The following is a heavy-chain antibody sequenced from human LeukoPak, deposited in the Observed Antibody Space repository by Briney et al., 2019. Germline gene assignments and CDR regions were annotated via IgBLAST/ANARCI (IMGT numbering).Heavy chain of an antibody. D-gene: IGHD3-22*01. CDR3: AKNPLYDSSGYFFPTFDS. Sequence: PGGSLRLSCAASGLTFDIYAMSWVRQAPGKGLEWVLAVSSNGDSTYYADSVKGRFAISRDNTNNTLFLQMNSLRAEDTAVYYCAKNPLYDSSGYFFPTFDSWGQGTLVAVSS. CDR1: GLTFDIYA. J-gene: IGHJ5*01. V-gene: IGHV3-23*01. CDR2: VSSNGDST.